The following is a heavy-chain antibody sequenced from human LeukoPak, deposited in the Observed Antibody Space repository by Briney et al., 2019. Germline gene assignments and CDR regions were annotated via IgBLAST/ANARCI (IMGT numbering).Heavy chain of an antibody. Sequence: PPETLSLTCTVSGGSISSYYWSWIRQPPGKGLEWIGYIYYSGSTNYNPSLKSRVTISVDTSKNQFSLKLSSVTAADTAVYYCARVGKYYYGSGSYSWWFDPWGQGTLVTVSS. CDR1: GGSISSYY. CDR3: ARVGKYYYGSGSYSWWFDP. CDR2: IYYSGST. D-gene: IGHD3-10*01. V-gene: IGHV4-59*01. J-gene: IGHJ5*02.